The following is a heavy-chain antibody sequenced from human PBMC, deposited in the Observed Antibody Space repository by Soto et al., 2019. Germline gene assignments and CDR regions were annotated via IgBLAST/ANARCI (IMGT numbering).Heavy chain of an antibody. D-gene: IGHD2-15*01. CDR1: GFTFSSYG. CDR3: ARDVVVRFYYYGMDV. Sequence: GGSLRLSCAASGFTFSSYGMHWVRRAPGKGLEWVAVTWYDGSNKYYADSVKGRFTISRDNSKNTLYLQMNSLRAEDTAVYYCARDVVVRFYYYGMDVWGQGTTVTVSS. J-gene: IGHJ6*02. V-gene: IGHV3-33*01. CDR2: TWYDGSNK.